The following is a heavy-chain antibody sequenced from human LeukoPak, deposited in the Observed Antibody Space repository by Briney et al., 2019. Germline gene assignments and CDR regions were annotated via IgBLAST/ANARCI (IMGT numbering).Heavy chain of an antibody. CDR3: ARGGYYKAAEERGPFDY. V-gene: IGHV1-18*01. CDR2: ISAYNGNT. J-gene: IGHJ4*02. Sequence: DSVKVSCKASGYTFTSYGISWVRQAPGQGLEWMGWISAYNGNTNYAQKLQGRVTMTTDTSTSTAYMELRSLRSDDTAVYYCARGGYYKAAEERGPFDYWGQGTLVTVSS. CDR1: GYTFTSYG. D-gene: IGHD3-22*01.